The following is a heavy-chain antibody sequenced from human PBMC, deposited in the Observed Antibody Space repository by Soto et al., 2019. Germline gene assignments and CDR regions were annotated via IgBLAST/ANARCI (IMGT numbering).Heavy chain of an antibody. Sequence: RLSCAASGFTFSSYAMTWVRQAPGKGLEWVSAISGSGGSTYYADSVKGRLTISRDNSKNTLYLQMNSLRAEDTAVYYCAKDGYSSGWYPTPVWGQGTTVTVSS. CDR2: ISGSGGST. D-gene: IGHD6-19*01. V-gene: IGHV3-23*01. CDR3: AKDGYSSGWYPTPV. CDR1: GFTFSSYA. J-gene: IGHJ6*02.